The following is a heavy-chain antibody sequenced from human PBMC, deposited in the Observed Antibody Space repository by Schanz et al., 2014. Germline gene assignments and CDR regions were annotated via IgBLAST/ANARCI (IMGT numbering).Heavy chain of an antibody. J-gene: IGHJ2*01. CDR2: IRPDNGHT. CDR3: VRVPSRVVSFDP. CDR1: GYTFTYYG. V-gene: IGHV1-18*01. Sequence: QVQLVQSGGEMKKPGASVKVSCKASGYTFTYYGLSWVRQAPGQGLEWLGRIRPDNGHTTYSQKVRDRVIFTTDTSASTAYMELRSLRADDTAHYDCVRVPSRVVSFDPWGRGTLVTVSS. D-gene: IGHD3-16*01.